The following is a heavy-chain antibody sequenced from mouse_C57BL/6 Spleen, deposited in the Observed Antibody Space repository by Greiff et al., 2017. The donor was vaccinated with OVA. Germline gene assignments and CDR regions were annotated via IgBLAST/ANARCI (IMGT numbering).Heavy chain of an antibody. CDR1: GYSFTGYF. J-gene: IGHJ1*03. Sequence: EVQLQQSGPELVKPGDSVKISCKASGYSFTGYFMNWVMQSHGKSLEWIGRINPYNGDTFYNQKFKGKATLTVDKSSSTAHMELRSLTSEDSAVYYCARDDYDGYFDVWGTGTTVTVSS. V-gene: IGHV1-20*01. CDR3: ARDDYDGYFDV. D-gene: IGHD2-4*01. CDR2: INPYNGDT.